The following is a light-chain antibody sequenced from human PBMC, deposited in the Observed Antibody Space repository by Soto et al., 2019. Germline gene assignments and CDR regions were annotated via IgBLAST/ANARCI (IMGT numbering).Light chain of an antibody. CDR3: QQSYTPPFT. CDR2: AAF. V-gene: IGKV1-39*01. CDR1: QTISSY. Sequence: DLQMTESPSSLSSSVGDRATITCRASQTISSYLNWYQQKPGRAPKVLIYAAFALQGGVSSRFSGSGSGSKFTITINSLQPVDFATYFAQQSYTPPFTFGPGIKVDIK. J-gene: IGKJ3*01.